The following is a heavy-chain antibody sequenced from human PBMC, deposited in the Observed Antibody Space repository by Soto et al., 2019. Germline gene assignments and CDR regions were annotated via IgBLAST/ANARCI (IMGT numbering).Heavy chain of an antibody. D-gene: IGHD3-22*01. CDR1: GGSITSYY. Sequence: SETLSLTCAVSGGSITSYYWSWIRQPPGKGLEWIAYIYYSGSTSYNPSLKSRVSISLDTSKNQFSLKLSSVTAADTAVYYCARTYDGSGPNSGGYGFDIWGQGTMVTVSS. CDR2: IYYSGST. V-gene: IGHV4-59*01. J-gene: IGHJ3*02. CDR3: ARTYDGSGPNSGGYGFDI.